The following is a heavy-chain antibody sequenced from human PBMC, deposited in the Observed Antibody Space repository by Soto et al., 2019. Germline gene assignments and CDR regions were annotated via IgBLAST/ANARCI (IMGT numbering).Heavy chain of an antibody. V-gene: IGHV5-51*01. D-gene: IGHD6-6*01. CDR1: GYSFTSYW. CDR2: IYPGDSDT. CDR3: ARAGIAARPIPTDYYYGMDV. J-gene: IGHJ6*02. Sequence: GESLKISCKGSGYSFTSYWIGWVRQMPGKGLEWMGIIYPGDSDTRYSPSFQGQVTISADKSISTAYLQWSSLKASDTAMYYCARAGIAARPIPTDYYYGMDVWGQGTTVTVSS.